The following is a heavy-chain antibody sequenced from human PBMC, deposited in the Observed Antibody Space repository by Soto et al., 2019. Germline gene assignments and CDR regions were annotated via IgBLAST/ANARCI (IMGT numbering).Heavy chain of an antibody. V-gene: IGHV5-51*01. Sequence: PGESLTTCCKGSGNSFTSYWIVWVLQMPGKGLEWMGIIYPGDSYTRYSPSFQGQVTISADKSISTAYLQWSSLKASDTAMYYCARPAMVSNHYYYGMDVWGQGTPVTVSS. D-gene: IGHD5-18*01. CDR1: GNSFTSYW. J-gene: IGHJ6*02. CDR2: IYPGDSYT. CDR3: ARPAMVSNHYYYGMDV.